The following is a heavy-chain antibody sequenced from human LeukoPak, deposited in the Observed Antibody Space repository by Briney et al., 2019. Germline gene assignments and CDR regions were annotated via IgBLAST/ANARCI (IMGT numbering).Heavy chain of an antibody. V-gene: IGHV4-30-2*01. Sequence: SETLSLTCAVSGGSISSGGYSWSWIRQPPGKGLEWIGYIYHSGSTYYNPSLKSRVTISVDRSKNQFSLKLSSVTAADTAVYYCARGGNNSSSWYWYYYYGMDVWGQGTTVTVSS. CDR1: GGSISSGGYS. D-gene: IGHD6-13*01. J-gene: IGHJ6*02. CDR3: ARGGNNSSSWYWYYYYGMDV. CDR2: IYHSGST.